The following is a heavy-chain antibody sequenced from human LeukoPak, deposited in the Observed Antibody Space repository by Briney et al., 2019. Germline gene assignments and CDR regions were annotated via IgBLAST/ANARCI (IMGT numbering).Heavy chain of an antibody. CDR3: ASLLAYCGGDCYTLTD. D-gene: IGHD2-21*02. V-gene: IGHV4-59*08. Sequence: SETLSLTCTVSGGSISSYYWSWIRQPPGKGLEWIGYIYYSGSTNYNPSLKSRVTISVDTSKNQFSLKLSSVTAADTAVYYCASLLAYCGGDCYTLTDGGQGTLVTVSS. J-gene: IGHJ4*02. CDR1: GGSISSYY. CDR2: IYYSGST.